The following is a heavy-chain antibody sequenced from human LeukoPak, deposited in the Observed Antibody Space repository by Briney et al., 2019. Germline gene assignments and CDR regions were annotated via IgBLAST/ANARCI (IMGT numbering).Heavy chain of an antibody. CDR2: IYYSGST. CDR1: GGSISSYY. D-gene: IGHD3-10*01. CDR3: ARADGSGSYMY. J-gene: IGHJ4*02. V-gene: IGHV4-59*01. Sequence: PSETLSLTCTVSGGSISSYYWSWIRQPPGKGLEWIGYIYYSGSTNYNPSLKSRVTISVDTSKNQFSLKLSSVTAADTAVYYCARADGSGSYMYWGQGTLVTVSS.